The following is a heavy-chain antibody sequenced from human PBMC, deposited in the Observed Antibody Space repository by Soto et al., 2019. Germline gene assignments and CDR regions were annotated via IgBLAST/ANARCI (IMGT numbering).Heavy chain of an antibody. Sequence: QVQLQQWGAGLLKPSETLSLTCAVYGGFVSSGSYYWSWIRQPPGKGLEWIGEMSHSGGTHFNPSLKSRATTSVDTSKNQFSLKITSVTAADTALYYCAGVERGTATTVVDAFDIWGPGTMVTVSS. CDR1: GGFVSSGSYY. V-gene: IGHV4-34*01. CDR2: MSHSGGT. D-gene: IGHD1-1*01. J-gene: IGHJ3*02. CDR3: AGVERGTATTVVDAFDI.